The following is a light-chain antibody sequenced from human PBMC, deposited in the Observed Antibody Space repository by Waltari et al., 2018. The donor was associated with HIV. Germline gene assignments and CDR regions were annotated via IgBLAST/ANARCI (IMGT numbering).Light chain of an antibody. J-gene: IGLJ2*01. CDR2: EVT. Sequence: QSALPQPPSASGSPGQSVTISCTGHSSDVGGYNYVSWYQQHPGKAPKLMIYEVTKRPSGVPDRFSGSKSGNTASLTVSGLQAEDEADYYCSSYAGSNNLLFGGGTKLTVL. CDR3: SSYAGSNNLL. V-gene: IGLV2-8*01. CDR1: SSDVGGYNY.